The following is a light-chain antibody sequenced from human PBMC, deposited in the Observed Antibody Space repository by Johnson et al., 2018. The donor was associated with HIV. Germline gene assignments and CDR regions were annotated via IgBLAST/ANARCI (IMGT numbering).Light chain of an antibody. CDR3: GTGDTSLRTGF. CDR1: SSNIGNNY. J-gene: IGLJ1*01. Sequence: QSVLTQPPSVSAAPGQKVTISCSGSSSNIGNNYVSWYQQLPGTAPKLLIYDNNKRPSGIPDRFSGSKSGTSATLGITGLQTGAEADYYCGTGDTSLRTGFFGSGAKGTVL. CDR2: DNN. V-gene: IGLV1-51*01.